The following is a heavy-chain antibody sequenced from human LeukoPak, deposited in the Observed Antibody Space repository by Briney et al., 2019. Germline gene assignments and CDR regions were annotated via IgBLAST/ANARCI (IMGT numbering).Heavy chain of an antibody. CDR3: AKDTLHRLDP. V-gene: IGHV1-18*01. Sequence: ASVKVSCKASGYTFSSYGISWVRQAPGQGLEWMGWINTYNGNTNYAQKLQDRVTMTTDTSTSTAYMELRSLRVDDTAVYYCAKDTLHRLDPWGQGTLVTVSS. CDR2: INTYNGNT. J-gene: IGHJ5*02. CDR1: GYTFSSYG.